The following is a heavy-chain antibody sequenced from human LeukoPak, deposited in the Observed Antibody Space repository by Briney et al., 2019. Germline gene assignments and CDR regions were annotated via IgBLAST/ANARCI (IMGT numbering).Heavy chain of an antibody. CDR2: IYPGDSDA. CDR1: GYSFPTNW. V-gene: IGHV5-51*01. CDR3: ARQLTLFSASRQGLDY. Sequence: KHGESLKISCQGSGYSFPTNWIAWVRQVPGNGLEWMRVIYPGDSDARYSPSFQGQVTFSADRSTNTAYLQWHSLKASDTAIYYCARQLTLFSASRQGLDYWGQGTLVTVSS. D-gene: IGHD2/OR15-2a*01. J-gene: IGHJ4*02.